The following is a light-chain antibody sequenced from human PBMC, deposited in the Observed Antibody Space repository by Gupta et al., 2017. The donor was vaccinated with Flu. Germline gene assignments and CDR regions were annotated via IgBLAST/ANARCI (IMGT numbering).Light chain of an antibody. CDR3: SSYTSSSSWV. J-gene: IGLJ3*02. CDR2: EVS. V-gene: IGLV2-14*01. CDR1: SSDVDGDNY. Sequence: SITIACTVTSSDVDGDNYVSGYQQHPGKAPKLMIYEVSNRPSGVSNRFSGSKSGNTASLTISGLQAEDEADYYCSSYTSSSSWVFGGGTKLTVL.